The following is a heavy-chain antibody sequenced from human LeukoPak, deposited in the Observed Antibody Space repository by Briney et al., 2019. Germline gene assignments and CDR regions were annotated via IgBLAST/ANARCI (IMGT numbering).Heavy chain of an antibody. CDR3: ARGAHRYCSGGSCYPTPQFDP. V-gene: IGHV1-69*05. Sequence: SVKVSCKASGGTLSIYAISSVRPAPGQGREWMAGLIPIFGTGDYAQKFQGRVTITTDEFTSTAYMELSSLRSEDTAVYYCARGAHRYCSGGSCYPTPQFDPWGQGTLVTVSS. D-gene: IGHD2-15*01. CDR1: GGTLSIYA. CDR2: LIPIFGTG. J-gene: IGHJ5*02.